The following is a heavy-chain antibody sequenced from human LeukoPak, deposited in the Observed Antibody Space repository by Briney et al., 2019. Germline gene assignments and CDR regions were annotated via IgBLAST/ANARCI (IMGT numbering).Heavy chain of an antibody. CDR2: IIPIFGTA. CDR3: ASESQYYYDSGSYWYPYYYYMDV. Sequence: ASVKVSCKASGGTFSSYAISWVRQAPGQGLEWMGGIIPIFGTANYAQKFQGRVTITTDESTSTAYMELSSLRSEDTAVYYCASESQYYYDSGSYWYPYYYYMDVWGKGTTVTVSS. D-gene: IGHD3-10*01. CDR1: GGTFSSYA. J-gene: IGHJ6*03. V-gene: IGHV1-69*05.